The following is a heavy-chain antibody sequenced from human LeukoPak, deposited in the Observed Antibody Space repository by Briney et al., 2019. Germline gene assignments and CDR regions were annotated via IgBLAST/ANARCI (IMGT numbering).Heavy chain of an antibody. J-gene: IGHJ6*03. CDR2: IYYSGST. CDR3: ASAPGYYYYYYMDV. V-gene: IGHV4-39*01. Sequence: WVRQPPGKGLEWIGSIYYSGSTYYNPSLKSRVTISVDTSKNQFSLKLSSVTAADTAVYYCASAPGYYYYYYMDVWGKGTTVTVSS.